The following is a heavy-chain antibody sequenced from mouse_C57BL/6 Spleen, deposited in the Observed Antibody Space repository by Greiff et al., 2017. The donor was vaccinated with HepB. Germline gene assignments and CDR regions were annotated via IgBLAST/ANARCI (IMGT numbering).Heavy chain of an antibody. J-gene: IGHJ1*03. CDR1: GYAFSSYW. CDR3: ARGDYGYFDV. Sequence: VKLMESGAELVKPGASVKISCKASGYAFSSYWMNWVKQRPGKGLEWIGQIYPGDGDTNYNGKFKGKATLTADKSSSTAYMQLSSLTSEDSAVYFCARGDYGYFDVWGTGTTVTVSS. CDR2: IYPGDGDT. V-gene: IGHV1-80*01.